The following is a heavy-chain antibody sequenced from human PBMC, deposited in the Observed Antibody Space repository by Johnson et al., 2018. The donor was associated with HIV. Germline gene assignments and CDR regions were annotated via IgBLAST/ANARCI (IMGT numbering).Heavy chain of an antibody. CDR1: GFTFSSYA. J-gene: IGHJ3*02. CDR2: IKHDGSEI. V-gene: IGHV3-7*04. CDR3: VRAVGAGGI. D-gene: IGHD1-26*01. Sequence: VQLVESGGGVVQPGRSLRLSCAASGFTFSSYAMHWVRQAPGKGLEWVANIKHDGSEIHYVDSVTGRFAISRDNAKNSLYLEMNSLRVEETAIYYCVRAVGAGGIWGQVTMVTVSS.